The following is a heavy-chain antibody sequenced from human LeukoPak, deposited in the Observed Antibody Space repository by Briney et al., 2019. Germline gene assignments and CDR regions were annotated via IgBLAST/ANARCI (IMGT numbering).Heavy chain of an antibody. Sequence: PSQTLSLTCTVSGGSISSGSYYWSWIRQPAGKGLEWIGRIYTSGSTNYNPSLKSRVTISVDTSKNQFSLKLSSATAADTAVYYCASAPIVVPGGIAFDIWGQGTMVTVSS. J-gene: IGHJ3*02. D-gene: IGHD3-22*01. CDR2: IYTSGST. CDR1: GGSISSGSYY. V-gene: IGHV4-61*02. CDR3: ASAPIVVPGGIAFDI.